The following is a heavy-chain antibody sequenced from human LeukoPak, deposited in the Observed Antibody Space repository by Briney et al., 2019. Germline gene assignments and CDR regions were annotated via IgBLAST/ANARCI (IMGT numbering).Heavy chain of an antibody. Sequence: PGGSLRLSCAASGFTFSDYYMSWIRQAPGKGLEWVSYISSSGSNIYYADSVKGRFTISRDNAKNSLYLQMNSLRAEDTAVYYCATASTVPAATFDPWGQGTLVTVSS. D-gene: IGHD2-2*01. CDR1: GFTFSDYY. V-gene: IGHV3-11*01. CDR3: ATASTVPAATFDP. J-gene: IGHJ5*02. CDR2: ISSSGSNI.